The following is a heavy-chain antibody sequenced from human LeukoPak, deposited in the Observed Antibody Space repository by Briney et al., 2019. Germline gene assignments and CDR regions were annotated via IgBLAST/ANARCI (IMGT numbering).Heavy chain of an antibody. Sequence: SETLSLTCTVSGGSISSYYWSWIRQPPGKRLEWIGYIYYSGSTNYNPSLKSRVTISVDTSKSQFSLKLSSVTAADTAVYYCATREAVAGTSIWAFDIWDHGTMVTVSS. CDR2: IYYSGST. CDR1: GGSISSYY. CDR3: ATREAVAGTSIWAFDI. J-gene: IGHJ3*02. D-gene: IGHD6-19*01. V-gene: IGHV4-59*08.